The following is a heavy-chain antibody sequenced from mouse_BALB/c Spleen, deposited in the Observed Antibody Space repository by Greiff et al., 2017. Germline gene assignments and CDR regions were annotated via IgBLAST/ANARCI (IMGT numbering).Heavy chain of an antibody. CDR2: IRLKSNNYAT. V-gene: IGHV6-6*02. J-gene: IGHJ4*01. Sequence: EVKVVESGGGLVQPGGSMKLSCVASGFTFSNYWMNWVRQSPEKGLEWVAEIRLKSNNYATHYAESVKGRFTISRDDSKSSVYLQMNNLRAEDTGIYYCTRDNRYDAAMDYWGQGTSVTVSS. CDR3: TRDNRYDAAMDY. D-gene: IGHD2-14*01. CDR1: GFTFSNYW.